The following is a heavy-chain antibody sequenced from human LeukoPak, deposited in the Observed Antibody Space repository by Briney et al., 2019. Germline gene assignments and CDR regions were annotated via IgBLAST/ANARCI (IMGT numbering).Heavy chain of an antibody. J-gene: IGHJ4*02. CDR2: IYYSGST. V-gene: IGHV4-59*08. CDR3: ASYYSNYYGSGSYFDY. CDR1: GGSISSYY. D-gene: IGHD3-10*01. Sequence: SETLSLTCTVSGGSISSYYWSWIRQPPGKGLEWIGYIYYSGSTNYNPSLKSRVTISVDTSKNQFSLKLSSVTAADTAVYYCASYYSNYYGSGSYFDYWGQGTLVTVSS.